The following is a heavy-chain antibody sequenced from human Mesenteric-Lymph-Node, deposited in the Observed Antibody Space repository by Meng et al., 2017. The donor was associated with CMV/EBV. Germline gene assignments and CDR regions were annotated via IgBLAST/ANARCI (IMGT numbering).Heavy chain of an antibody. CDR3: ARRRGGDYDFWSGYYEFDP. V-gene: IGHV1-8*03. J-gene: IGHJ5*02. D-gene: IGHD3-3*01. CDR2: MNPNSGNT. Sequence: ASVKVSCKASGYTFTSYDTNWVRQATGQGLEWMGWMNPNSGNTGYAQKFQGRVTITRNTSISTAYMELSSLRSEDTAVYYCARRRGGDYDFWSGYYEFDPWGQGTLVTVSS. CDR1: GYTFTSYD.